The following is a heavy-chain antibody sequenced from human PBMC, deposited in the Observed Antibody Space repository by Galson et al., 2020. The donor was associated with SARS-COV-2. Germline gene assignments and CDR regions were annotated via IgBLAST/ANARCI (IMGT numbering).Heavy chain of an antibody. V-gene: IGHV5-51*01. CDR2: VNPVDSET. CDR3: ARRQDDYNWGLYYFDY. Sequence: GESLKISCKGSGYIFTTYSIGWIRQMPERGLEWMGIVNPVDSETKYSPSFQGQVTISADTSISTAYLQWNSLKSSDSAMYYCARRQDDYNWGLYYFDYWGQGALVTVSS. CDR1: GYIFTTYS. J-gene: IGHJ4*02. D-gene: IGHD3-16*01.